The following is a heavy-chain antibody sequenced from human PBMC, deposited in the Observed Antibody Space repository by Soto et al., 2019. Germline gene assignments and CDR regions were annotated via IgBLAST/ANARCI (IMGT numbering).Heavy chain of an antibody. CDR3: ARRGDYGDYGLWYFDL. D-gene: IGHD4-17*01. V-gene: IGHV1-69*12. CDR2: IIPILGTA. Sequence: QVQLVQSGAEVKKPGSSVKVSCKASGGTYSSYAISWVRQAPGQGLEWMGGIIPILGTANYAQKFQGRVTINADEXSXXADRELSSRSSEDTAVYYCARRGDYGDYGLWYFDLWGRGTLVTVSS. CDR1: GGTYSSYA. J-gene: IGHJ2*01.